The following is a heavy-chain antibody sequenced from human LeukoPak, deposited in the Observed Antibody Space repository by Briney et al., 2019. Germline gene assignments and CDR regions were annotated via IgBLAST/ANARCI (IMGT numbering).Heavy chain of an antibody. CDR2: IYYSGTT. CDR1: GYSISSGYW. J-gene: IGHJ4*02. CDR3: ARGGLGDSSGYDY. D-gene: IGHD3-22*01. V-gene: IGHV4-38-2*02. Sequence: SETLSLTCTVSGYSISSGYWWGWIRQPPGKGLEWIGSIYYSGTTYSNPSLKRRVTISVDTSKNQLSLKLTSMTAADTAVYYCARGGLGDSSGYDYWGQGTLVTVS.